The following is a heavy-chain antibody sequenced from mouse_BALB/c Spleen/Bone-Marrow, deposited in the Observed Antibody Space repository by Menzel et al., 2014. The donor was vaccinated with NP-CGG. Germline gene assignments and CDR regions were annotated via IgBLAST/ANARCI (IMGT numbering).Heavy chain of an antibody. Sequence: EVQLQQSGPELVKPGASVKISCKASGYSFTGYFMNWVMQSHGKSLEWIGRINPYNGDTFYNQKFKGKATLTVDKSSGTAHMELRSLASEDSAVYYCARGGLLRAMDYWGQGTSVTVSS. V-gene: IGHV1-20*02. D-gene: IGHD2-3*01. CDR2: INPYNGDT. J-gene: IGHJ4*01. CDR1: GYSFTGYF. CDR3: ARGGLLRAMDY.